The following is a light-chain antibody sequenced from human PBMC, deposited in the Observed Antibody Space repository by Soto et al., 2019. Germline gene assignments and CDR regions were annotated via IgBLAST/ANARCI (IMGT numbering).Light chain of an antibody. V-gene: IGKV3-15*01. CDR2: GAS. Sequence: EIVMTQSPATLSVSPGERATLPCRASHSVSSYLAWYQQKPGQAPRLLIYGASTRATGIPARFSGSGSGAEFTLTISSLQSEDFAVYSCQQYHNWPYTFGQGTKLQIK. J-gene: IGKJ2*01. CDR3: QQYHNWPYT. CDR1: HSVSSY.